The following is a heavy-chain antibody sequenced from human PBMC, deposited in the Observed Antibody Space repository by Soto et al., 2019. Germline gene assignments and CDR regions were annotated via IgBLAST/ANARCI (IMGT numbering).Heavy chain of an antibody. CDR2: IYYSGST. J-gene: IGHJ6*02. V-gene: IGHV4-59*01. CDR3: ARGPTMSYCYYVMDF. Sequence: RRIRKKTGKGLEWIAYIYYSGSTNYNPSLKTRVTISIDTSKKQFSLKLTSVTAADTAVYYFARGPTMSYCYYVMDFLVQGTTVIVSS.